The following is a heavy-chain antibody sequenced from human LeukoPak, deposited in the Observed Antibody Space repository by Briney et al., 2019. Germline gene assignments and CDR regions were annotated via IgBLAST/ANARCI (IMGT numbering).Heavy chain of an antibody. J-gene: IGHJ5*02. CDR3: ARTKDRYSSGWMGWFDP. D-gene: IGHD6-19*01. V-gene: IGHV4-4*02. CDR1: GGSISSSNW. Sequence: SETLSLTCAVSGGSISSSNWWSWVRQPPGKGLAWIGEIYHSGSTNYNPSLKSRVTISVDKSKNQFSLKLSSVTAADTAVYYCARTKDRYSSGWMGWFDPWGQGTLVTVSS. CDR2: IYHSGST.